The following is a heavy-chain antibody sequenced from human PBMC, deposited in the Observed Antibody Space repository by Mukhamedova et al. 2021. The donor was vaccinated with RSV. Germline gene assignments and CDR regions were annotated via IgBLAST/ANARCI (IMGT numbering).Heavy chain of an antibody. Sequence: YYADSMKGRFTISRDNDKNSVYLQMDSLRDEDTAVYYYTRDVDRDTSCYAYWGQGTLVTVSS. D-gene: IGHD2-2*01. J-gene: IGHJ4*02. V-gene: IGHV3-21*01. CDR3: TRDVDRDTSCYAY.